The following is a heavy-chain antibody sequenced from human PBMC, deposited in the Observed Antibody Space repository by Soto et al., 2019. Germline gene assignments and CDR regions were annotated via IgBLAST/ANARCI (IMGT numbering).Heavy chain of an antibody. V-gene: IGHV3-23*01. J-gene: IGHJ4*02. CDR1: GFTFNNYA. D-gene: IGHD2-15*01. CDR2: ISGSGGST. CDR3: AKDIGSSTSCHSYFDS. Sequence: EVQLLESGGVLVQPGGSLRLSCIASGFTFNNYAMSWVRQTPGKGLEWVSGISGSGGSTYYADSVKGRFTISRDNSKNTLYLQMNGLRAEDTAVYHCAKDIGSSTSCHSYFDSWGQGPLLTVSS.